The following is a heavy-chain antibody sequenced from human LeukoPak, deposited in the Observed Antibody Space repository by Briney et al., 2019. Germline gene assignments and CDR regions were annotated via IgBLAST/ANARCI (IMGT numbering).Heavy chain of an antibody. CDR1: GGSISSYY. CDR3: ASHRKDYPSPDY. V-gene: IGHV4-59*01. D-gene: IGHD4-11*01. J-gene: IGHJ4*02. Sequence: PSETLSLTCTVSGGSISSYYWSWIRQPPGKGLEWIGYIYYSGSTNYNPSLKSRVTISVDTSKNQFSLKLSSVTAADTAVYYCASHRKDYPSPDYWGQGTLVTVSS. CDR2: IYYSGST.